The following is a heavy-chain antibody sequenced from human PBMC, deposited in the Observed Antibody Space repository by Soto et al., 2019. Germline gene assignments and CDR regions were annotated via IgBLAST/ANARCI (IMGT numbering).Heavy chain of an antibody. V-gene: IGHV3-74*01. D-gene: IGHD1-1*01. Sequence: EVQLVESGGGLVQPGGSLRLSCAGSGFMSSEYWMHWVRQVPGKGLEWVSRIQRDGSVITYADSVKGRFTIYRDNAKNTLYLQMNTLRVEDTAVYYCARDLPTGTAPPYFDYWGQGTLVTVSS. CDR3: ARDLPTGTAPPYFDY. CDR1: GFMSSEYW. CDR2: IQRDGSVI. J-gene: IGHJ4*02.